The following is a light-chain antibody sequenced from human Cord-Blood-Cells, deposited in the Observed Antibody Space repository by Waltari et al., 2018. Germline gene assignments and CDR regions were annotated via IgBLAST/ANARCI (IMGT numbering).Light chain of an antibody. V-gene: IGLV2-23*01. J-gene: IGLJ2*01. CDR1: SSDVGSYNL. CDR2: EGS. CDR3: CSYAGSSTV. Sequence: SPGQSITISCTGTSSDVGSYNLVSWYQQHPDKAPKLMIYEGSKRPSGVSNRFSGSKSGNTASLTISGLQAEDEADYYCCSYAGSSTVFGGGTKLTVL.